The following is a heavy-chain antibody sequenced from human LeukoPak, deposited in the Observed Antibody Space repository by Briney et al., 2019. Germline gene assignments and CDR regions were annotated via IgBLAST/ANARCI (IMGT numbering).Heavy chain of an antibody. CDR1: RFTFSSYG. D-gene: IGHD6-19*01. V-gene: IGHV3-30*18. CDR3: AKARTKISGWYYFDY. CDR2: ISYDGNNR. Sequence: GGSLRLSCAASRFTFSSYGMHWVRQAPGKGLEWVAVISYDGNNRYYADSVKGRFTISRDSSKSTLYLQMNSLRAGDTAVYYCAKARTKISGWYYFDYWGQGTLVTVSS. J-gene: IGHJ4*02.